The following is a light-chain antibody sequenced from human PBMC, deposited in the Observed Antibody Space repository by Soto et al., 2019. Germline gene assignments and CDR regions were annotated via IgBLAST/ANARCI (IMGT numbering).Light chain of an antibody. CDR1: QTISSSS. V-gene: IGKV3-20*01. J-gene: IGKJ4*01. CDR3: QQYGSSLLT. Sequence: EIVLTQSPGTLSLSPGVRATLSCRASQTISSSSLAWYQQKPGQAPRLLIFGASSRATGIPDRFSGSGSGTDFTLTISRLEPEDFAVYYCQQYGSSLLTFGGGTK. CDR2: GAS.